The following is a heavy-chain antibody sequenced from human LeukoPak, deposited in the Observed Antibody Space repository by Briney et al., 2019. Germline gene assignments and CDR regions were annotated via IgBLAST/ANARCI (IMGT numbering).Heavy chain of an antibody. V-gene: IGHV5-51*01. CDR1: GYSFANYW. D-gene: IGHD3-10*01. J-gene: IGHJ4*02. Sequence: GESLKISCKGFGYSFANYWVGWVRQMPGKGLEWMGIIYPADSDTRYSPSFQGQVTLSADKSISTAYLQWSSLKASDTAMYYCARFAHSSGTYYATFDYWGQGTLVTVSS. CDR2: IYPADSDT. CDR3: ARFAHSSGTYYATFDY.